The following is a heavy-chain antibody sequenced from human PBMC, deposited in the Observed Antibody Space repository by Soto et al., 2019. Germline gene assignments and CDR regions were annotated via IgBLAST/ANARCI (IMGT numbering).Heavy chain of an antibody. J-gene: IGHJ4*02. V-gene: IGHV3-30-3*01. CDR1: GFTFSSYA. CDR3: ARDLTAMVTTY. CDR2: ISYDGSNK. Sequence: VQLVESGGGVVQPGRSLRLSCAASGFTFSSYAMHWVRQAPGKGLEWVAVISYDGSNKYYADSVKGRFTISRDNSKNTLNLQINSLRAEDTAVYYCARDLTAMVTTYWGQGTLVTVSS. D-gene: IGHD5-18*01.